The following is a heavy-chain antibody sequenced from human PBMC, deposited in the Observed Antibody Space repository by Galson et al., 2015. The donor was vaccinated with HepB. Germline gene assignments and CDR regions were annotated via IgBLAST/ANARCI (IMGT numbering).Heavy chain of an antibody. D-gene: IGHD3-3*01. J-gene: IGHJ4*02. CDR2: ISSSSTTI. V-gene: IGHV3-48*04. CDR1: TFIFSSYS. CDR3: VFPLCYDLKPRDY. Sequence: SLRLSCAASTFIFSSYSMNWVRQAPGKGLEWVSYISSSSTTIYYADSVKGRFTISRDNAKNSLYLQMNSLRAEDTAVYYCVFPLCYDLKPRDYLGQGTLVTVSS.